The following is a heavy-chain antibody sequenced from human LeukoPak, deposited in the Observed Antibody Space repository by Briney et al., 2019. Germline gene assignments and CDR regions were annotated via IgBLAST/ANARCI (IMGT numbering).Heavy chain of an antibody. D-gene: IGHD6-13*01. Sequence: SQTLSLTFAISGDSVSSTRAAWNWIRQSPSRGLEWLGRTYYRSKWFNDYAVSVRSRITVDPDTSKNQFSLQLNSVTPEDTAVYYCARAPGTYSSSWLFDYWGQGTLVTVSS. V-gene: IGHV6-1*01. CDR2: TYYRSKWFN. CDR3: ARAPGTYSSSWLFDY. J-gene: IGHJ4*02. CDR1: GDSVSSTRAA.